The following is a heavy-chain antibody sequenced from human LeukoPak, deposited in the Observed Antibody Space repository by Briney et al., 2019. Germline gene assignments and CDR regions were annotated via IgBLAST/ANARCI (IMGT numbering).Heavy chain of an antibody. Sequence: ASVKVSCKASGYTFTGYYMHWVRQAPGQGLEWMGWINPNSGGTNYAQKFQGRVTMTRDTSISTAYMELSRLRSDDTAVYYCARDYDGEVVTAHNAFDIWGQGTMVTVSS. J-gene: IGHJ3*02. D-gene: IGHD2-21*02. CDR1: GYTFTGYY. V-gene: IGHV1-2*02. CDR3: ARDYDGEVVTAHNAFDI. CDR2: INPNSGGT.